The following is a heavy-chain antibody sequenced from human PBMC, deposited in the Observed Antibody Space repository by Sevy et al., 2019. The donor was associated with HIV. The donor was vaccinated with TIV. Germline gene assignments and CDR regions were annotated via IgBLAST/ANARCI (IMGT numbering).Heavy chain of an antibody. CDR1: GGSFSGYY. V-gene: IGHV4-34*01. D-gene: IGHD3-10*01. CDR2: INHSGST. J-gene: IGHJ6*03. CDR3: ARERYGSGSYYYYYYMDV. Sequence: ETLSLTCAVYGGSFSGYYWSWIRQPPGKGLEWIGEINHSGSTNYNPSLKSRVTISVDTSKNQFSLKLSSVTAADMAVYYCARERYGSGSYYYYYYMDVWGKGTTVTVSS.